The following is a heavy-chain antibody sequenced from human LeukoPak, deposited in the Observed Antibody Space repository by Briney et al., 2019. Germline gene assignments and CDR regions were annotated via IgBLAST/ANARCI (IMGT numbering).Heavy chain of an antibody. V-gene: IGHV3-21*01. CDR3: ARGAGLRGAFDI. CDR2: ISSSSSYI. Sequence: GGSLRLSCAASGFTFSSYSMNWVRQAPGKGLEWVSSISSSSSYIYYADSVKGRFTISRDNAKNSLYLQMNSLRAEDTAVYYCARGAGLRGAFDIWGQGTMVTVSS. CDR1: GFTFSSYS. D-gene: IGHD2-21*02. J-gene: IGHJ3*02.